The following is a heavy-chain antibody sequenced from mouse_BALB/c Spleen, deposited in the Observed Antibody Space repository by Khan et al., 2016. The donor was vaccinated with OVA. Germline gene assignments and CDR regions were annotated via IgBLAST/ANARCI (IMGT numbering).Heavy chain of an antibody. D-gene: IGHD1-1*01. CDR1: GHSITSGYR. J-gene: IGHJ1*01. V-gene: IGHV3-6*02. CDR2: ISYDGSN. Sequence: EVQLVESGPGLVKPSQSLSLTCSVTGHSITSGYRWNWIRQFPGNKLEWMGYISYDGSNNYKPSLKNRISITRDTSKNQFFLKLNSVGAEDTATXYCARGGAVVPYWYFDVWGAGTTVTVSS. CDR3: ARGGAVVPYWYFDV.